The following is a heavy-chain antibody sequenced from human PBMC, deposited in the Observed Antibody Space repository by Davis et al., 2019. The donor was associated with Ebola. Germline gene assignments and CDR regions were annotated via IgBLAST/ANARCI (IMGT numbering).Heavy chain of an antibody. CDR3: ASTGVYGSYDSSGYGAFDI. V-gene: IGHV4-61*08. D-gene: IGHD3-22*01. J-gene: IGHJ3*02. CDR1: GGSISSGDYY. CDR2: IYYSGST. Sequence: MPSETLSLTCTVSGGSISSGDYYWSWIRQSPGKGLEWIGYIYYSGSTNYNPSLKSRVTISVDTSKNQFSLKLSSVTAADTAVYYCASTGVYGSYDSSGYGAFDIWGQGTMVTVSS.